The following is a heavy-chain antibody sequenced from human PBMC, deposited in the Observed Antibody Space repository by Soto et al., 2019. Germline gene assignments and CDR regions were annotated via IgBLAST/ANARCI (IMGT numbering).Heavy chain of an antibody. CDR3: ARAMVVTQNWFDP. Sequence: SETLSLTCAVYGGSFSGYYWSWIRQPPGKGLEWIGEINHSGSTNYNPSLKSRVTISVDTSKNQFSLKLSSVTAADTAVYYCARAMVVTQNWFDPWGQGTLVTVSS. J-gene: IGHJ5*02. CDR1: GGSFSGYY. D-gene: IGHD2-21*02. V-gene: IGHV4-34*01. CDR2: INHSGST.